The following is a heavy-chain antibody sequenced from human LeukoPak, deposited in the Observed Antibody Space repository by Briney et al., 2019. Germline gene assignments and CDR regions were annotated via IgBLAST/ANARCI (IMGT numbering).Heavy chain of an antibody. D-gene: IGHD3-10*01. CDR3: ARGPPPRGGYYFDY. V-gene: IGHV3-21*01. Sequence: TPGGSLRLSCAASGFTFSSYSMNWVRQAPGKGLEGVSSISSSSSYIYYADSVKGRFTISRDNAKNSLYLQMNSLRAEDTAVYYCARGPPPRGGYYFDYWGQGTLVTVSS. CDR1: GFTFSSYS. CDR2: ISSSSSYI. J-gene: IGHJ4*02.